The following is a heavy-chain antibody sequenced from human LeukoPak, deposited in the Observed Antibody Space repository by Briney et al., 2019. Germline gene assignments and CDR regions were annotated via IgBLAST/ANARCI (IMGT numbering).Heavy chain of an antibody. CDR2: ISGSGDNT. CDR1: GFTFSSYA. CDR3: AKAQYRKPVMDCDY. J-gene: IGHJ4*02. D-gene: IGHD1-14*01. Sequence: SLRLSCAASGFTFSSYAMSWVRQAPGKGLEWASGISGSGDNTYYADSVKGRFTISRDNSKNTLYLQTNSLRAEDTAIYYCAKAQYRKPVMDCDYWGQGTLVTVSS. V-gene: IGHV3-23*01.